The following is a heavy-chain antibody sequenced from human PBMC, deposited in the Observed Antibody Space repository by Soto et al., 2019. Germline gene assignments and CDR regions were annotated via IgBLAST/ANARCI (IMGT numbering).Heavy chain of an antibody. D-gene: IGHD1-26*01. J-gene: IGHJ4*02. CDR1: VFPFGANA. CDR2: LSNTGRRT. CDR3: ATEMGANHAPFDN. Sequence: EVQVLESGGGLVQPGWSLRLSCVVSVFPFGANAMTWVRQAPGKGLEWVSGLSNTGRRTYYADSVKGRFTISRDNSENTVYLQMNSLSVEDTAIYYCATEMGANHAPFDNWGQGTLVTVSS. V-gene: IGHV3-23*01.